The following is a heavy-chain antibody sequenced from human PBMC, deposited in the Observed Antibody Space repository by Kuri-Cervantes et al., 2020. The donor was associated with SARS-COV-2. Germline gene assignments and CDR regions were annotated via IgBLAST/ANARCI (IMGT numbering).Heavy chain of an antibody. CDR3: ARDRYTMVRGVDDYYYYYGMDV. V-gene: IGHV4-30-4*01. J-gene: IGHJ6*02. CDR2: IYYSGST. Sequence: SETLSLTCTVSGGSISTGGYYWSWIRQPPGKGLEWIGYIYYSGSTYYNPSLKSRATISVDTSKNQFSLKLSSVTAADTAVYYCARDRYTMVRGVDDYYYYYGMDVWGQGTTVTVSS. CDR1: GGSISTGGYY. D-gene: IGHD3-10*01.